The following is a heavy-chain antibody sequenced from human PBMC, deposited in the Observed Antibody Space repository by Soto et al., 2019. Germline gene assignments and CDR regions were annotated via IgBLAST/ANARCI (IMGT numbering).Heavy chain of an antibody. V-gene: IGHV1-18*01. CDR3: ARDRWVAVAGDYRTIFDY. Sequence: QVQLVQSGAEVKKPGASVKVSCKASGYTFTSYGISWVRQAPGQGLEWMGWISAYNGNTNYAQKPQGRVTMTTDTSTSTAYMELRSLRSDDTAVYYCARDRWVAVAGDYRTIFDYWGQGTLVTVSS. CDR1: GYTFTSYG. J-gene: IGHJ4*02. D-gene: IGHD6-19*01. CDR2: ISAYNGNT.